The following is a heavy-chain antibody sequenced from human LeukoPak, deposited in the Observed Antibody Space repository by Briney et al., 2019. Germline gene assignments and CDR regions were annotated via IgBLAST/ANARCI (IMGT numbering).Heavy chain of an antibody. CDR1: GFTFSSYW. CDR2: INSDGSST. V-gene: IGHV3-74*01. Sequence: GGSLRLSCAASGFTFSSYWMHWVRQAPGKGLVWVSRINSDGSSTSYADSVRGRFSISRDNAKNTLYLQMNSLRAEDTAVYYCARNYYDSSGLYMDVWGKGTTVTISS. CDR3: ARNYYDSSGLYMDV. J-gene: IGHJ6*03. D-gene: IGHD3-22*01.